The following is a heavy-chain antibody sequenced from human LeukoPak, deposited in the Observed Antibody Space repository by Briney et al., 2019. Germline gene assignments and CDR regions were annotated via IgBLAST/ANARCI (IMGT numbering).Heavy chain of an antibody. V-gene: IGHV1-2*02. CDR2: INPNSGGT. J-gene: IGHJ5*02. D-gene: IGHD1-1*01. CDR3: ASSGYNGNGDGGDWFDP. Sequence: ASVKVSCKASGYTFTGYYMHWVRQAPGQGLEWMGWINPNSGGTNYAQKFQGRVTMTRDTSISTAYMELSRLRSDDTAVYYCASSGYNGNGDGGDWFDPWGQGTLVTVSS. CDR1: GYTFTGYY.